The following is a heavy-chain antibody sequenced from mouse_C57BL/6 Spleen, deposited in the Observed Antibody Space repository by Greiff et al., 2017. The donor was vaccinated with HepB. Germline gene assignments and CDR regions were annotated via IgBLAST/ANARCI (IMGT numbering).Heavy chain of an antibody. D-gene: IGHD1-1*01. J-gene: IGHJ4*01. V-gene: IGHV14-2*01. CDR3: AREGKGIYYYGSSYEMDY. CDR1: GFNIKDYY. Sequence: DVKLQESGAELVKPGASVKLSCTASGFNIKDYYMHWVKQRTEQGLEWIGRIDPEDGETKYAPKFQGKATITADTSSNTAYLQLSSLTSEDTAVYYCAREGKGIYYYGSSYEMDYWGQGTSVTVSS. CDR2: IDPEDGET.